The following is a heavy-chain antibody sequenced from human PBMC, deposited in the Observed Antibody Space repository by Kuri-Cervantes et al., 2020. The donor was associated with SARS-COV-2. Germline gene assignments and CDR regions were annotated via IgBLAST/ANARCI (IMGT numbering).Heavy chain of an antibody. CDR3: AREAGGSGSYYNQRGYYYYYMDV. J-gene: IGHJ6*03. D-gene: IGHD3-10*01. V-gene: IGHV1-46*01. Sequence: ASVKVSCKASGYTFTSYYMHWVRQAPGQGLEWMGIINPSGGSTSYAQKFQGRVTMTRDTSTSTVYMELSSLRSEDTAVYYCAREAGGSGSYYNQRGYYYYYMDVWGKGTTVTCSS. CDR1: GYTFTSYY. CDR2: INPSGGST.